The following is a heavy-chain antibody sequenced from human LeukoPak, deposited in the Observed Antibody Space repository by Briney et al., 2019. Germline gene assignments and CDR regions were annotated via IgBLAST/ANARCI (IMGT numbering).Heavy chain of an antibody. V-gene: IGHV1-46*01. CDR2: INPSGGST. J-gene: IGHJ5*02. CDR3: ARGLTRDWFDP. D-gene: IGHD3-16*01. Sequence: ASAKVSCKASGYTFTSYYMHWVRQAPGQGLEWMGIINPSGGSTSYAQRFQGRVTMTRDTSTSTVYMELSSLRSEDTAVYYCARGLTRDWFDPWGQGTLVTVSS. CDR1: GYTFTSYY.